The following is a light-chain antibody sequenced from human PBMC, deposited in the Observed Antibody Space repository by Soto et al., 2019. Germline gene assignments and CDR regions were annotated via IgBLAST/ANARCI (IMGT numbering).Light chain of an antibody. J-gene: IGKJ4*01. CDR1: QNINKY. Sequence: EIVVTQSPATLSLSPEERATLSCRASQNINKYLAWYQHKSGQTPRLLIYDASNRASGIPARFSGSWSGTDFTLTISSLEPEDFAVYYCQHRSNWRGTFGGGTKVDIK. V-gene: IGKV3-11*01. CDR2: DAS. CDR3: QHRSNWRGT.